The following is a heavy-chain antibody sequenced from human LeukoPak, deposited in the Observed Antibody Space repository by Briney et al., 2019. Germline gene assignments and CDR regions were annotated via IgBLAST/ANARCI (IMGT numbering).Heavy chain of an antibody. CDR1: GGTFSSYA. V-gene: IGHV1-69*04. D-gene: IGHD1-26*01. J-gene: IGHJ4*02. CDR2: IIPILGIA. CDR3: AREGRWELIGY. Sequence: SVKVSCKASGGTFSSYAISWVRQAPGQGLEWMGRIIPILGIANYAQKFQGRVMITADKSTSTAYMEPSSLRSEDTAVYYCAREGRWELIGYWGQGTLVTVSS.